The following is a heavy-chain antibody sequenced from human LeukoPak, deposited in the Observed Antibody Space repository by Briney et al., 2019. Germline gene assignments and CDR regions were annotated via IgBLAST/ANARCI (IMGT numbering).Heavy chain of an antibody. CDR2: IYRDGRT. D-gene: IGHD1-26*01. Sequence: PGGSLRLSCAASGFTVSSYYMSWVRQAPGKGLEWVSIIYRDGRTFYVDSVKGRFTVSRDNSKNTLFLQMNSLRAEDTAVYYCARVWSRIVGATTSSHYWGQGTLVTVSS. J-gene: IGHJ4*02. CDR3: ARVWSRIVGATTSSHY. CDR1: GFTVSSYY. V-gene: IGHV3-53*01.